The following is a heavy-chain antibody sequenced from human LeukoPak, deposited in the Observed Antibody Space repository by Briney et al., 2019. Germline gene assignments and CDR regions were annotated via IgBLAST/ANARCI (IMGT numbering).Heavy chain of an antibody. D-gene: IGHD3-10*01. J-gene: IGHJ4*02. V-gene: IGHV3-21*01. CDR2: ISSSSSYI. CDR1: GFTFSSYS. CDR3: AREYPIYYGSGSFDY. Sequence: GGSLRLSCAASGFTFSSYSMNWVRQAPGKGLEWVSSISSSSSYIYYADSVKGRFTISRDNAKNSLYLQMNSLRAEDTAVYYCAREYPIYYGSGSFDYWGQGTVVTVSS.